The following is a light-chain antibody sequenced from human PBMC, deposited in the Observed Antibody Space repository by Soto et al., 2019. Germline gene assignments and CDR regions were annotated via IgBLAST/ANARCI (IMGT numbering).Light chain of an antibody. CDR2: GAS. CDR3: QQYGSSRT. CDR1: QSVSSSY. Sequence: EIVLTQSPGTLSLSPGERATLSCRASQSVSSSYLAWYQQKPGQAPRLLIYGASSRATGIPDRFSGSGSGTNFPLTHSRLEPEDFAVYYCQQYGSSRTFGQGTKVEIK. V-gene: IGKV3-20*01. J-gene: IGKJ1*01.